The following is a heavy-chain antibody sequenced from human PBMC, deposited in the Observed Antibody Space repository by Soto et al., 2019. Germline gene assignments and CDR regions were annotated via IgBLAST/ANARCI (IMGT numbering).Heavy chain of an antibody. J-gene: IGHJ5*02. CDR2: IYYSGST. D-gene: IGHD1-20*01. CDR3: AREHNWNNWFDP. Sequence: SETLSLTCTVSGGSISSYYWSWIRQPPGKGLEWIGYIYYSGSTNYNPSLKSRVTISVDTSKNQFSLKLSSVTAADTAAYYCAREHNWNNWFDPWGQGTLVTVSS. CDR1: GGSISSYY. V-gene: IGHV4-59*01.